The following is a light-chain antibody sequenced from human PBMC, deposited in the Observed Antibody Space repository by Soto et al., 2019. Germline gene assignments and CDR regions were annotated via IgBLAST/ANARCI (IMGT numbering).Light chain of an antibody. CDR1: QGISSY. V-gene: IGKV1-9*01. CDR3: QQLYNYPST. Sequence: IQLTQSPSSLSASVGDRVTITCRASQGISSYLAWYQQKPGKAPKLLIYAASTLQSGVPSRFSGSGSGTDFTLTISSVQPEDFATYYCQQLYNYPSTFGQGTKLEIK. CDR2: AAS. J-gene: IGKJ2*01.